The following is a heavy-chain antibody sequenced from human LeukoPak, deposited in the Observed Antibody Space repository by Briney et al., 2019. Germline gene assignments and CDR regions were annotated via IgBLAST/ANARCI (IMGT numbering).Heavy chain of an antibody. Sequence: ASVKVSCKASGYTFTSYAMNWVRQAPGQGLEWMGWINTNTGNPTYAQGFTGRFVFSLDISVSTAYLQISSLKAEDTAVYYCARPPYSGSYYNWFDPWGQGTLVTVSS. CDR1: GYTFTSYA. J-gene: IGHJ5*02. V-gene: IGHV7-4-1*02. D-gene: IGHD1-26*01. CDR2: INTNTGNP. CDR3: ARPPYSGSYYNWFDP.